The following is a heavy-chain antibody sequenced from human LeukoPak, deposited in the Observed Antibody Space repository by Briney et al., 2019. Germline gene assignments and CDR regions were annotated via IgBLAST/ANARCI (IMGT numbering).Heavy chain of an antibody. CDR2: IYPGDSDT. J-gene: IGHJ4*02. CDR3: ARSSDSSGYYDYFDY. Sequence: GESLKISCNVSGYSFTSYWIGWVRQMPGKSLEWTAIIYPGDSDTRYSPSLQGQVTISADKSISTAYLQWSSLKASDTAMYYCARSSDSSGYYDYFDYWGQGTLVTVSS. D-gene: IGHD3-22*01. V-gene: IGHV5-51*01. CDR1: GYSFTSYW.